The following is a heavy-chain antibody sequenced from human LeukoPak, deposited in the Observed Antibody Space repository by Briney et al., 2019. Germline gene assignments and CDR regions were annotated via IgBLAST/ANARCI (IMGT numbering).Heavy chain of an antibody. CDR1: GGSISSSSYY. J-gene: IGHJ4*02. CDR2: IHYSGST. Sequence: SETLSLTCTVSGGSISSSSYYWGWIRQPPGKGLEWIGSIHYSGSTYYNPSLKSRVTISVDTSKNQFSLKLSSVTAADTAVYYCARDGAVADDRPHADYWGQGTLVTVSS. CDR3: ARDGAVADDRPHADY. D-gene: IGHD6-19*01. V-gene: IGHV4-39*07.